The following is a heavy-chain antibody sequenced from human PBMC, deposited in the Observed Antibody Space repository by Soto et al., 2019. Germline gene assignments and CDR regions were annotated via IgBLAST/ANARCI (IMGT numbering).Heavy chain of an antibody. CDR2: ISGGGGNT. CDR1: GFTFSSYA. J-gene: IGHJ4*02. V-gene: IGHV3-23*01. Sequence: EVQLLESGGGLVQPGGSLRLSCAASGFTFSSYAMSWVRQTPGKGLEWVSGISGGGGNTYYADSVPGRFTISRDNSRNMLYLQMNSLRAADTARYYCAKDRRAGGRFSGIAVAGIPYWGQGTLVTVSS. D-gene: IGHD6-19*01. CDR3: AKDRRAGGRFSGIAVAGIPY.